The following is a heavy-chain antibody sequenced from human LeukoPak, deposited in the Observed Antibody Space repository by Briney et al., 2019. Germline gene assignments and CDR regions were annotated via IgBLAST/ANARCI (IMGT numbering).Heavy chain of an antibody. CDR1: GYSISSGYY. Sequence: SETLSLTCTVSGYSISSGYYWGWIRQPPGKGLEWIGSIYHSGSTYYNPSLKSRVTISVDTSKNQFSLKLSSVTAADAAVYYCARDGYYDILTGYYAYWGQGTLVTVSS. V-gene: IGHV4-38-2*02. CDR3: ARDGYYDILTGYYAY. CDR2: IYHSGST. D-gene: IGHD3-9*01. J-gene: IGHJ4*02.